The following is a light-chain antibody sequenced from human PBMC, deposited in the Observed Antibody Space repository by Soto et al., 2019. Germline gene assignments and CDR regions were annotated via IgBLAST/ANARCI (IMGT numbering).Light chain of an antibody. CDR2: DAS. J-gene: IGKJ4*01. CDR3: QQRSNWLLT. Sequence: EIVLTQSPATLSLSPGERATLSCRASQSISSHLAWYQQKPGQAPRLLIYDASNRATGIPARFSGSGSGTGFTLTVSSLEPEDFAVYYCQQRSNWLLTFGGGTKVDIK. CDR1: QSISSH. V-gene: IGKV3-11*01.